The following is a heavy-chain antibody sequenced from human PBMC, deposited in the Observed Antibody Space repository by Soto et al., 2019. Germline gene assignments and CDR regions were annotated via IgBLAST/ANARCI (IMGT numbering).Heavy chain of an antibody. J-gene: IGHJ3*02. V-gene: IGHV1-18*01. CDR2: ISAYNGNT. CDR1: GYTFTSYG. CDR3: ARDLSGVSAGDDAFDI. D-gene: IGHD2-2*01. Sequence: QVQLVQSGAEVKKPGASVKVSCKASGYTFTSYGISWVRQAPGQGLEWMGWISAYNGNTNYAQKLQGRVTMTTDTSPSTAYMELRCLRSDDTAVYYCARDLSGVSAGDDAFDICGQGTMVTVSS.